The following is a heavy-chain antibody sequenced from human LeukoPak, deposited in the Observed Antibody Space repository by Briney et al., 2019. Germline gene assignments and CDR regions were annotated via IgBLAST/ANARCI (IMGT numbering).Heavy chain of an antibody. J-gene: IGHJ4*02. CDR3: ARGMVAVAVPFDY. V-gene: IGHV4-59*01. Sequence: SETLSLTCTVSGGSIISYYWSWIRQPPGTRLEWIGYIYYSGSTNYNPSLKSRVTISVDTSKNQFSLKLSSVTAADTAVYYCARGMVAVAVPFDYWGQGTLVTVSS. CDR1: GGSIISYY. D-gene: IGHD6-19*01. CDR2: IYYSGST.